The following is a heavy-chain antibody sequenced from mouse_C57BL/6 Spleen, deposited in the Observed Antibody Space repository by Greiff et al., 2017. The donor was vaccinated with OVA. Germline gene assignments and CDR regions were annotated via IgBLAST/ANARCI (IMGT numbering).Heavy chain of an antibody. V-gene: IGHV5-17*01. D-gene: IGHD2-1*01. J-gene: IGHJ4*01. CDR1: GFTFSDYG. CDR3: ARPGYYGNSYYAMDY. Sequence: EVKVEESGGGLVKPGGSLKLSCAASGFTFSDYGMHWVRQAPEKGLEWVAYISSGSSTIYYADTVKGRFTISRDNAKNTLFLQMTSLRSEDTAMYYCARPGYYGNSYYAMDYWGQGTSVTVSS. CDR2: ISSGSSTI.